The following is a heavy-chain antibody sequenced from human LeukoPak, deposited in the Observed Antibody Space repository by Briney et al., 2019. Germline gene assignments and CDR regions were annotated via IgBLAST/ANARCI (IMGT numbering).Heavy chain of an antibody. Sequence: GGSLILSCAASGFIFTTYGMHWVRQAPGKGLGWVSFIRYDGSNKYSADSVKGRFTISRDNAKNSLYLQMNSLRAEDTAVYYCARDLSLTHYTPFDYWGQGTLVTVSS. CDR2: IRYDGSNK. V-gene: IGHV3-30*02. CDR3: ARDLSLTHYTPFDY. D-gene: IGHD4-11*01. CDR1: GFIFTTYG. J-gene: IGHJ4*02.